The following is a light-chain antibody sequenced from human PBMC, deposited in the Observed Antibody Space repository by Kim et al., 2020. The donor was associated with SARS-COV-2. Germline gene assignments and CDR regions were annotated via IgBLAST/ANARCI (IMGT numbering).Light chain of an antibody. Sequence: VALGQTVIITCQGDSLRSYYATWYQQQPEQAPTLVIYGKNNRPSGIPDRFSGSSSGNTASLTITGTQAGDEADYYCNSRDSNDNVVFGGGTKLTVL. CDR1: SLRSYY. CDR3: NSRDSNDNVV. J-gene: IGLJ2*01. V-gene: IGLV3-19*01. CDR2: GKN.